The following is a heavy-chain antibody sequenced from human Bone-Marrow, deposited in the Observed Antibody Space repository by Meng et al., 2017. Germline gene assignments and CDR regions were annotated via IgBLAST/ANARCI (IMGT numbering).Heavy chain of an antibody. Sequence: SETLSLTCTVSGGSISSSSYYWGWIRQPPGKGLEWIGSIYYSGSTYYNPSLKSRVTISVDTSKNQFSLKLSSVTAADTAVYYCARDGLSSWYYVLDYYYGMDVWGQGTTVTVSS. CDR3: ARDGLSSWYYVLDYYYGMDV. D-gene: IGHD6-13*01. CDR2: IYYSGST. CDR1: GGSISSSSYY. J-gene: IGHJ6*02. V-gene: IGHV4-39*07.